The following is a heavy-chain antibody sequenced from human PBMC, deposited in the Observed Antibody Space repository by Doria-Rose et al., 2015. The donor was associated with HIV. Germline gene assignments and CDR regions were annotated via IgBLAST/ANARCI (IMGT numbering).Heavy chain of an antibody. Sequence: QVQLVQSGPVLVKPTETLTLTCTVSGVSLSSPGMGVSWIRQPPGKALEWLANIFSDDERSYKTSLKSRLTIPRGTSKSQVVLTMTDMDPVDTAKYYCARIKSSRWYHKYYFDFWGQGTLVIVSA. V-gene: IGHV2-26*01. CDR2: IFSDDER. D-gene: IGHD6-13*01. J-gene: IGHJ4*02. CDR1: GVSLSSPGMG. CDR3: ARIKSSRWYHKYYFDF.